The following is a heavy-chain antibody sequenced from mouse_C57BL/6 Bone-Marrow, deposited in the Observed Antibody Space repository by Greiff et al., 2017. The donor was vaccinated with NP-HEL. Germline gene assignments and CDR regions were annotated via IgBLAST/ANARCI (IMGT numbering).Heavy chain of an antibody. Sequence: EVQRVESGEGLVKPGGSLKLSCAASGFTFSSYAMSWVRQTPEKRLEWVAYISSGGDYIYYADTVKGRFTISRDNARNTLYLQMSSLKSEDTAMYYCTRGGYYSRFAYWGQGTLVTVSA. CDR2: ISSGGDYI. CDR1: GFTFSSYA. V-gene: IGHV5-9-1*02. D-gene: IGHD2-5*01. CDR3: TRGGYYSRFAY. J-gene: IGHJ3*01.